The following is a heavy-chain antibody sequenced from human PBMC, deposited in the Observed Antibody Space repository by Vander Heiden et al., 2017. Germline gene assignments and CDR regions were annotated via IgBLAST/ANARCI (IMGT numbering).Heavy chain of an antibody. CDR1: GASISAYY. CDR3: ARAGVTTIRATNMDV. Sequence: QVQLQESCPGLVKPSETLSLTCTVSGASISAYYWSWIRQSPGKGLEWIGDIYSRGNTNYNSSIKSRLTLSIDTSKNQFSLKLRSVTAADTAVYYCARAGVTTIRATNMDVWGQGTTVTVSS. J-gene: IGHJ6*02. CDR2: IYSRGNT. D-gene: IGHD4-17*01. V-gene: IGHV4-4*08.